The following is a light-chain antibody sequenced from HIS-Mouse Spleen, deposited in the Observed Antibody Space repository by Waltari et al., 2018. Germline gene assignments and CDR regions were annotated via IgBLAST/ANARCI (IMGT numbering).Light chain of an antibody. V-gene: IGLV3-1*01. Sequence: SYELTQPPSVSVSPGQTASITCSGDKLGDKYACWYQQKPGQSPVLVIYQDSKRPSGIHERFSGSNSGNTATLTISGTQAMDEADCYCQAWDSSYSVFGGGTKLTVL. CDR2: QDS. CDR3: QAWDSSYSV. J-gene: IGLJ2*01. CDR1: KLGDKY.